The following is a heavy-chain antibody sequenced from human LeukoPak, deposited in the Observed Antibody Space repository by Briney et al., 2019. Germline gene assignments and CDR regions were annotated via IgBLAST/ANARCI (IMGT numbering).Heavy chain of an antibody. J-gene: IGHJ6*03. D-gene: IGHD6-13*01. V-gene: IGHV3-48*04. CDR1: GFTFSSYS. Sequence: GSLRLSCAASGFTFSSYSMNGVRQAPGKGLEWVSYISSSSSTIYYADSVKGRFTISRDNAKNSLYLQMNSLRAEDTAVYYCARYRGIAAAGTYYYYMDVWGKGTTVTVSS. CDR2: ISSSSSTI. CDR3: ARYRGIAAAGTYYYYMDV.